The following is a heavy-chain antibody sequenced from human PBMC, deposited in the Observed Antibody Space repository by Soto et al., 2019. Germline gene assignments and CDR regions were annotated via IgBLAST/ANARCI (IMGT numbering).Heavy chain of an antibody. CDR2: INAGNGNT. CDR3: ARERKYCSGGSCYAGGYFQH. CDR1: GCTFTSYA. V-gene: IGHV1-3*01. Sequence: ASVKVSCKASGCTFTSYAMHWVRQAPGQRLEWMGWINAGNGNTKYSQKFQGRVTITRDTSASTAYMELSSLRSEDTAVYYCARERKYCSGGSCYAGGYFQHWGQGTLVTVSS. D-gene: IGHD2-15*01. J-gene: IGHJ1*01.